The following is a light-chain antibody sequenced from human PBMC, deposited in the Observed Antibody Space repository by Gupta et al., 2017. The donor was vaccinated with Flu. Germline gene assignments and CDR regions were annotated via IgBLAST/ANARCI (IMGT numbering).Light chain of an antibody. CDR2: DAS. V-gene: IGKV3-20*01. CDR1: QSISSSN. CDR3: QQYGSSPFT. Sequence: GTLSLSTGERATLSFRASQSISSSNLAWYQQKSGQAPRLLIYDASSGATGLPDRFSGNGSGTDFTLTISILDPEDCAVYCCQQYGSSPFTFGGGTKVEIK. J-gene: IGKJ4*01.